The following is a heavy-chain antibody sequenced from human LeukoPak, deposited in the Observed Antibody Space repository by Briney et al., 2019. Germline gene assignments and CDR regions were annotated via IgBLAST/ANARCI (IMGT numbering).Heavy chain of an antibody. Sequence: ASVKVSCKASGYTFTGYYMHWVRQAPGQGLEWMGWINPNSGGTNYAQKFQGRVTMTRDTSISTAYMELSRLRSDDTAVYYCARVKEYREWLRGTELDYWGQGTLVTVSS. J-gene: IGHJ4*02. V-gene: IGHV1-2*02. D-gene: IGHD5-12*01. CDR1: GYTFTGYY. CDR2: INPNSGGT. CDR3: ARVKEYREWLRGTELDY.